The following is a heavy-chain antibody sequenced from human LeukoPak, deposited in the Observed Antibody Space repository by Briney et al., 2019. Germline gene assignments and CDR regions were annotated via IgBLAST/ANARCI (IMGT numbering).Heavy chain of an antibody. J-gene: IGHJ4*02. V-gene: IGHV1-69*13. D-gene: IGHD1-1*01. Sequence: SVKVSCKASGGTFSSYAISWVRQAPGQGLEWMGGIIPIFGTANYAQKFQGRATITADESTSTAYMELSSLRSEDTAVYYCARLAGIGGYYFDYWGQGTLVTVSS. CDR3: ARLAGIGGYYFDY. CDR2: IIPIFGTA. CDR1: GGTFSSYA.